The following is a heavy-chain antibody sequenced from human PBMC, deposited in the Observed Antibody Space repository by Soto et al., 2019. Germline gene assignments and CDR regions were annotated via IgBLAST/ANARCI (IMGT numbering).Heavy chain of an antibody. Sequence: TSETLSLTCAVYGGSFSGYYWSWIRQPPGKGLEWIGEINHSGSTNYNPSLKSRVTISVDTSKNQFSLKLSSVTAADTAVYYCARGTFWSGYFTPRTTKNKGYFDYWGQGTLVTVSS. J-gene: IGHJ4*02. CDR2: INHSGST. V-gene: IGHV4-34*01. D-gene: IGHD3-3*01. CDR1: GGSFSGYY. CDR3: ARGTFWSGYFTPRTTKNKGYFDY.